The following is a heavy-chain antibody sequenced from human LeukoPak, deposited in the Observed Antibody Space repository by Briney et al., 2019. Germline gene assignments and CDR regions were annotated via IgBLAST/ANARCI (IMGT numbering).Heavy chain of an antibody. CDR2: ISYHGSNQ. CDR3: ARDGGAAAGTFDY. D-gene: IGHD6-13*01. Sequence: GGSLRLSCAASGFTFSTYGMHWVRQAPGQGLEWVAIISYHGSNQYYGDSVKGRFTISRDNSKNTLYLQMNSLRAEDTAVYYCARDGGAAAGTFDYWGQGTLVTVSS. V-gene: IGHV3-30*03. J-gene: IGHJ4*02. CDR1: GFTFSTYG.